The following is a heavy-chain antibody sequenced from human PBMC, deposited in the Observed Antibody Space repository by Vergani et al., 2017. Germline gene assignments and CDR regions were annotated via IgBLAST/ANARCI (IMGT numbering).Heavy chain of an antibody. D-gene: IGHD1-26*01. CDR1: GFTFSSYG. Sequence: QVQLVESGGGVVQPGGSLRLSCAASGFTFSSYGMHWVRQAPGKGLEWVAFIRYDGSNKYYADSVKGRFTISRDNSKNTLYLQMNSLRAEDTAVYYCAKAGESGSYLDAFDIWGQGTMVTVSS. V-gene: IGHV3-30*02. CDR3: AKAGESGSYLDAFDI. CDR2: IRYDGSNK. J-gene: IGHJ3*02.